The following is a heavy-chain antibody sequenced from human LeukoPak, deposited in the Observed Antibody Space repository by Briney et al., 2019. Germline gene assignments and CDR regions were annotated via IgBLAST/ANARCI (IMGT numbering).Heavy chain of an antibody. J-gene: IGHJ3*02. D-gene: IGHD3-16*01. CDR2: ISPPDSDT. CDR3: ARHYVLRDAFDI. Sequence: GESLQISCKGSGYSFTTYWIGWVRPVPGKGLEWMGIISPPDSDTRYSPSFQGQVTISADKSISTAYLQWSSLKASDTATYYCARHYVLRDAFDIWGQGTVVTVSS. V-gene: IGHV5-51*01. CDR1: GYSFTTYW.